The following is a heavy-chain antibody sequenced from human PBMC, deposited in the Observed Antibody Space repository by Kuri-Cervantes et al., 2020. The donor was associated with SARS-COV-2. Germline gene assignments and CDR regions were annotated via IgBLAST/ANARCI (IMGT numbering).Heavy chain of an antibody. V-gene: IGHV1-18*01. Sequence: ASVKVSCKASGGTFSSYAITWVRQAPGQGLEWMGWISAYNGNTNYAQKFQGRVTMTTDTSTSTAYMELRSLRSDDTAVYYCARVRKITGTTPDYWGQGTLVTVSS. J-gene: IGHJ4*02. CDR1: GGTFSSYA. CDR3: ARVRKITGTTPDY. CDR2: ISAYNGNT. D-gene: IGHD1-7*01.